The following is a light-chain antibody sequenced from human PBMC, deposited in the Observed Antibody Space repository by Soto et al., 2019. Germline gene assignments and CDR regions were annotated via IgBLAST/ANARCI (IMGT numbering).Light chain of an antibody. CDR2: EGS. Sequence: HSVLTQPASVSGSPGQSITISCTGTSSDVGSYNLVSWYQQHPDKAPKLMIYEGSKRPSGVSNRFSGSKSGNTASLTISGLQAEDEADYYCCSYAGGLSVVFGGGTKLTVL. CDR1: SSDVGSYNL. CDR3: CSYAGGLSVV. V-gene: IGLV2-23*01. J-gene: IGLJ2*01.